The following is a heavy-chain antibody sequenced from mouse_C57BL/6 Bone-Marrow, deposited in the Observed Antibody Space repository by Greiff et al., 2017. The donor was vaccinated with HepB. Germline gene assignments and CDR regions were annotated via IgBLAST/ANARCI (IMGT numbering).Heavy chain of an antibody. CDR1: GYTFTDYY. D-gene: IGHD1-1*01. J-gene: IGHJ2*01. CDR2: INPYNGGT. CDR3: AYYGSSYPFDY. Sequence: VQLQQSGPVLVKPGASVKMSCKASGYTFTDYYMNWVKQSHGKSLDWIGVINPYNGGTSYNQKFKGKATLTVDNSSSTAYMELNSLTSEDSAVYYCAYYGSSYPFDYWGQGTTLTVSS. V-gene: IGHV1-19*01.